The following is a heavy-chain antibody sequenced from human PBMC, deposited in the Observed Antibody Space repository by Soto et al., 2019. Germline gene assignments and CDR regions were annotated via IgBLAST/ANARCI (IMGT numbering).Heavy chain of an antibody. Sequence: QVQLVESGGGVVQPGRSLRLSCAASGFTFSSYAMHCVRQAPGKGLEWVAVISYDGSNKYYADSVKGRFTISRDNSKNTLYLQMNSLRAEDTAVYYCARDTYDSWGQGTLVTVSS. CDR3: ARDTYDS. CDR1: GFTFSSYA. CDR2: ISYDGSNK. V-gene: IGHV3-30-3*01. J-gene: IGHJ5*02. D-gene: IGHD3-3*01.